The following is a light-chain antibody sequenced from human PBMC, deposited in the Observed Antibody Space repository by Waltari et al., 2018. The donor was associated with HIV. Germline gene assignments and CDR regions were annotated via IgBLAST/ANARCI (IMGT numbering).Light chain of an antibody. CDR1: QNIDTY. CDR3: QQLKSYPLT. CDR2: AAS. Sequence: DIQLTQSPALLSASVGDRVTISCRASQNIDTYLAWFRQKPGKAPELLIYAASTLQYGVSSRFSGSGSGTEFTLTISGLQPEDFATYFCQQLKSYPLTFGGGTTVE. V-gene: IGKV1-9*01. J-gene: IGKJ4*01.